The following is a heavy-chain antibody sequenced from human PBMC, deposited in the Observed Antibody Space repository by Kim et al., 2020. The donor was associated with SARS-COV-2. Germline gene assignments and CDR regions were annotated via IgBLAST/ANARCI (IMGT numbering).Heavy chain of an antibody. Sequence: SETLSLTCTVSGGSISSGGYYWSWIRQHPGQGLECIGYIYYSGSTYYNPSLKSRVTISVDTSKNQFSLKLSSVTAADAAVYYCARDLGGDYTYYYGMDVWGQGTTVTVSS. CDR3: ARDLGGDYTYYYGMDV. D-gene: IGHD4-17*01. J-gene: IGHJ6*02. V-gene: IGHV4-31*03. CDR2: IYYSGST. CDR1: GGSISSGGYY.